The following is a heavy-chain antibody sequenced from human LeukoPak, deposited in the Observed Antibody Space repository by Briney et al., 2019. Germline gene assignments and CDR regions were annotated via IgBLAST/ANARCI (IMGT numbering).Heavy chain of an antibody. Sequence: ASVKVSCKASGYTFTGYYMHWVRQAPGQGLEWMGWINPNSGGTNYAQKFQGRVTMTRDTSISTAYMELSRLRSDDTAVYYCARVLIGSYYYYYYMDVWGKGTTVTVSS. J-gene: IGHJ6*03. CDR1: GYTFTGYY. CDR3: ARVLIGSYYYYYYMDV. V-gene: IGHV1-2*02. CDR2: INPNSGGT. D-gene: IGHD1-26*01.